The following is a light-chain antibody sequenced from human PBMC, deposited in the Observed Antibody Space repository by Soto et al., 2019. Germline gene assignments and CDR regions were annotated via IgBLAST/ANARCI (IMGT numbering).Light chain of an antibody. V-gene: IGKV4-1*01. CDR3: QQYYSTPPT. CDR2: WAS. J-gene: IGKJ1*01. CDR1: QSVFYSSNNKNY. Sequence: DIVMTQSPDSLAVSLGERATINCKSSQSVFYSSNNKNYLAWYQQKPGQPPKLLVYWASTRESGVPDRTSGSGSGADFTLTISSLQAEDVAVYYCQQYYSTPPTFGQGTKVQIK.